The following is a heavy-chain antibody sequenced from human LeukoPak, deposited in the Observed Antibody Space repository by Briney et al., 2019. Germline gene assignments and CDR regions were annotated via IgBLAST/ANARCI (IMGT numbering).Heavy chain of an antibody. CDR1: GGSFSGYY. CDR3: ARGRRGVLRFLEWLSHFNWFDP. Sequence: KPSETLCLTCADYGGSFSGYYWSWIRQPPGKGLEWIGEINHSGSTNYNPSLKSRVTISVDTSKNQLSLKLSSVTAADTAVYYCARGRRGVLRFLEWLSHFNWFDPWGQGTLVTVSS. V-gene: IGHV4-34*01. CDR2: INHSGST. D-gene: IGHD3-3*01. J-gene: IGHJ5*02.